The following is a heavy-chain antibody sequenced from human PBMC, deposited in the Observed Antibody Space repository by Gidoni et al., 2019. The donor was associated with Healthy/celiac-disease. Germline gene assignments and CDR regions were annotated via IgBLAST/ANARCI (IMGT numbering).Heavy chain of an antibody. V-gene: IGHV3-15*01. J-gene: IGHJ4*02. CDR3: TTDRYSDSSGYWTAPNPDFDY. CDR1: GFTFSNAW. D-gene: IGHD3-22*01. Sequence: SGFTFSNAWMSWVRQAPGKGLEWVGRIKSKTDGGTTDYAAPVKGRFTISRDDSKNTLYLQMNSLKTEDTAVYYCTTDRYSDSSGYWTAPNPDFDYWGQGTLVTVSS. CDR2: IKSKTDGGTT.